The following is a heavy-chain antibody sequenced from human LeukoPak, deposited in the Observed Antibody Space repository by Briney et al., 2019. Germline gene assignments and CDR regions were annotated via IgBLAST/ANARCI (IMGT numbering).Heavy chain of an antibody. CDR1: GGSISSNSYY. CDR2: IYYSGST. V-gene: IGHV4-39*01. Sequence: PSETLSLTCAVSGGSISSNSYYWGWIRQPPGKGLEWIGSIYYSGSTYYNPSLKSRVTISVDTSKNQFSLKLSSVTAADTAVYYCARLVVSTWYHEVLLGRDYWGQGTLVTVSS. J-gene: IGHJ4*02. D-gene: IGHD6-13*01. CDR3: ARLVVSTWYHEVLLGRDY.